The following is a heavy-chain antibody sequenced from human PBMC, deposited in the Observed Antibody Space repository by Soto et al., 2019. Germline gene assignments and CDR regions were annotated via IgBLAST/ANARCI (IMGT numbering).Heavy chain of an antibody. CDR2: INAGNGNT. D-gene: IGHD6-13*01. V-gene: IGHV1-3*01. J-gene: IGHJ5*02. Sequence: ASVKVSCKASGYTFTSYAMHWVRQAPGQRLEWMGWINAGNGNTKYSQKFQGRVTITRDTSASTASMELSSLRSEDTAVYYCARDYSSSWVNWFDPWGQGTLVTVSS. CDR1: GYTFTSYA. CDR3: ARDYSSSWVNWFDP.